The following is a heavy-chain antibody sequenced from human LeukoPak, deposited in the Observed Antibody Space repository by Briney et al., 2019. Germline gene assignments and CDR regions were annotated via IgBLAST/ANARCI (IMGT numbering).Heavy chain of an antibody. J-gene: IGHJ4*02. Sequence: ASVKVSCKASGYTFTCYYMHWGRQAPGQGLEWMGWINPNSGGTNYAQKFQGRVTMTRDTSISTAYMELSRLRSDDTAAYYCARVPENYYDSSGYHYWGQGTLVTVSS. CDR3: ARVPENYYDSSGYHY. CDR1: GYTFTCYY. V-gene: IGHV1-2*02. D-gene: IGHD3-22*01. CDR2: INPNSGGT.